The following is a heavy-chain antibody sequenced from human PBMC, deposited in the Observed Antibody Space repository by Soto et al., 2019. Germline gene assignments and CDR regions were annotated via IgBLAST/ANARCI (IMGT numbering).Heavy chain of an antibody. CDR2: SSRGGHTI. J-gene: IGHJ4*02. D-gene: IGHD7-27*01. CDR1: GFTFSDYY. V-gene: IGHV3-11*01. CDR3: ARLGLDADIDY. Sequence: QVQLVESGGDLVKPGGSLRLSCAASGFTFSDYYMSWIRQAPGKGLEWVSDSSRGGHTIYYADSVKGRFTISRDNARNSLYLQMNSLRAEDTAVYYCARLGLDADIDYWGRGTLVTVSS.